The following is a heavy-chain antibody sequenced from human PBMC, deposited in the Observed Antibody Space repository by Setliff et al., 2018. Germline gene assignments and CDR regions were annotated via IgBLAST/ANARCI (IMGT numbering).Heavy chain of an antibody. D-gene: IGHD3-3*01. CDR1: GYPFTSYD. CDR3: ARGRTRTSTIFGIVSLSP. J-gene: IGHJ6*04. Sequence: ASVKVSCKASGYPFTSYDIHWLRLTSGQGLEWMGWLNPSSGDTGFAPKFQGRVTVTRDTSINTANMELSRLTSEDTAVYYCARGRTRTSTIFGIVSLSPWGDGTTVTVPS. CDR2: LNPSSGDT. V-gene: IGHV1-8*02.